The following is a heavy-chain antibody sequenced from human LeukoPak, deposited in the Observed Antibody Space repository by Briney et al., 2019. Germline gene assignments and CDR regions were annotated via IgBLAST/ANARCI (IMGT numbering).Heavy chain of an antibody. CDR1: GYTFTSYG. CDR2: IIPILGIA. J-gene: IGHJ4*02. D-gene: IGHD3-22*01. V-gene: IGHV1-69*04. CDR3: ARSDSGYYYGPFDY. Sequence: GASVKVSCKASGYTFTSYGISWVRQAPGQGLEWMGRIIPILGIANYAQKFQGRVTITADKSTSTAYMELSSLRSEDTAVYYCARSDSGYYYGPFDYWGQGTLVTVSS.